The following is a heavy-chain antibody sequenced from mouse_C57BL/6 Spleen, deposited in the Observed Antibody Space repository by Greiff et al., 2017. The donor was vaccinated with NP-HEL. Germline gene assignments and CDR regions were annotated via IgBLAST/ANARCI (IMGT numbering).Heavy chain of an antibody. D-gene: IGHD2-4*01. J-gene: IGHJ3*01. Sequence: ESGPGLVKPSQSLSLTCSVTGYSITSGYYWNWIRQFPGNKLEWMGYISYDGSNNYNPSLKNRISITRDTSKNQFFLKLNSVTTEDTATYYCARDYDYVRAWFAYWGQGTLVTVSA. CDR1: GYSITSGYY. V-gene: IGHV3-6*01. CDR2: ISYDGSN. CDR3: ARDYDYVRAWFAY.